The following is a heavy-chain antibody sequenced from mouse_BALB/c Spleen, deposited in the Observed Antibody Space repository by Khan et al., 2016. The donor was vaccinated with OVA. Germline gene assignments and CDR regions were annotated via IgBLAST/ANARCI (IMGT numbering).Heavy chain of an antibody. D-gene: IGHD3-3*01. CDR2: INPKNGVT. CDR1: GYTFTEYT. Sequence: VQLQQSGPELVKPGASVKISCKTSGYTFTEYTLHWVKQSHGKRLEWIGVINPKNGVTSYNQKFKGKATLTVDKSSNTAYMEFRSLTSEESAVYYCARDAGRYWGQGTSVTVSS. V-gene: IGHV1-26*01. J-gene: IGHJ4*01. CDR3: ARDAGRY.